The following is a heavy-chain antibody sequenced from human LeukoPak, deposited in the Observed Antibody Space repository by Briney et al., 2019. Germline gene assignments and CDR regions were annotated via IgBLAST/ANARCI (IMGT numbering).Heavy chain of an antibody. D-gene: IGHD1-26*01. V-gene: IGHV1-8*01. CDR3: ARDGVGELLFDLDY. CDR2: MNPNSGNT. CDR1: GYTFTSYD. J-gene: IGHJ4*02. Sequence: ASVKVSCKASGYTFTSYDINWVRQATGQGLEWMGWMNPNSGNTGYAQKFQGRVTMTRNTSISTAYMELSSLRSDDTAVYYCARDGVGELLFDLDYWGQGTLVTVSS.